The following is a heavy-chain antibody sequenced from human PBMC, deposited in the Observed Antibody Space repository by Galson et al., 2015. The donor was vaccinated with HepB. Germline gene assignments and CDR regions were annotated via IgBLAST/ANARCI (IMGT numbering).Heavy chain of an antibody. V-gene: IGHV6-1*01. Sequence: CAISGDSVSSHSAAWNWIRQSPSRGLEWLGRTYYRSKWYNDYAVSVKSRITINPDTSKNQFSLQLNSVTPEDTAVYYCARGPIDYDFWSGYFVPQNWFDPWGQGTLVTVSS. J-gene: IGHJ5*02. CDR1: GDSVSSHSAA. CDR2: TYYRSKWYN. D-gene: IGHD3-3*01. CDR3: ARGPIDYDFWSGYFVPQNWFDP.